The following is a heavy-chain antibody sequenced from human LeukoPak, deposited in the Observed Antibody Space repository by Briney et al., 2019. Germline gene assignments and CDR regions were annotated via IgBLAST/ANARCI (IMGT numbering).Heavy chain of an antibody. CDR1: GYSFTDYY. J-gene: IGHJ4*02. V-gene: IGHV1-2*02. Sequence: ASVKVSCKASGYSFTDYYTHWVRQAPGQGLEWMGWINPNSGGTNYAQKFQGRVTMTRDTSISTAYMELSRLRSDDTAVYFCARGSAEKDYDSSGFDYWGQGTLVTVSS. CDR3: ARGSAEKDYDSSGFDY. D-gene: IGHD3-22*01. CDR2: INPNSGGT.